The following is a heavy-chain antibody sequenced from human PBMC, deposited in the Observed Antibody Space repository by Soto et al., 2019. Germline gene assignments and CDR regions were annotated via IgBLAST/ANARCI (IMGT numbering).Heavy chain of an antibody. CDR2: ISYDGSNK. D-gene: IGHD3-10*01. CDR1: GFTFSSYG. V-gene: IGHV3-30*18. Sequence: QVQLVESGGGVVQPGRSLRLSCAASGFTFSSYGMHWVRQAPGKGLEWVAVISYDGSNKYYADSVKGRFTISRDNSKNTLYLQMNSLRAEDTAVYYCAKDLTMVRGAFWRLTWWGQGTLVTVSS. CDR3: AKDLTMVRGAFWRLTW. J-gene: IGHJ4*02.